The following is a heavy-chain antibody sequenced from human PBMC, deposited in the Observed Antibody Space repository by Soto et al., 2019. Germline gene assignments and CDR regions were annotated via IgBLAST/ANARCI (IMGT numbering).Heavy chain of an antibody. CDR2: IYYSGST. V-gene: IGHV4-31*03. J-gene: IGHJ4*02. CDR1: GGSISSGGYY. CDR3: ARDLSDYFWGNPNAPGYFDF. Sequence: PSETLSLTCTVSGGSISSGGYYWSWIRQHPGKGLEWIGYIYYSGSTYYNPSLKSRVTISVDTSKNQFSLKLSSVTAADTAVYYCARDLSDYFWGNPNAPGYFDFWGQGALVTVSS. D-gene: IGHD3-16*01.